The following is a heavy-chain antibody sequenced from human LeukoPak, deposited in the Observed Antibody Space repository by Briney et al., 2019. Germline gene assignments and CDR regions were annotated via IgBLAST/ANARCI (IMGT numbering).Heavy chain of an antibody. J-gene: IGHJ4*02. CDR2: IYTSGST. D-gene: IGHD3-10*01. CDR3: ARTRYYYNSRSYGAPYYFDY. V-gene: IGHV4-4*07. CDR1: GCSISSYY. Sequence: PSETLSLTCTVSGCSISSYYWSWIRQPAGKGLEWIARIYTSGSTNYNPSLKSRVTMSVDTSKNQFSLKLSSVTAADTAVYYCARTRYYYNSRSYGAPYYFDYWGQGTLVTVSS.